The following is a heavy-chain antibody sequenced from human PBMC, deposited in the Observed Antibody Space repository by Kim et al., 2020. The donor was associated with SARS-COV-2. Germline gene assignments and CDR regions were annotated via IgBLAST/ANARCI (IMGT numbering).Heavy chain of an antibody. D-gene: IGHD3-10*01. V-gene: IGHV3-48*03. CDR2: ITNTGGLI. J-gene: IGHJ4*02. Sequence: GGSLRLSCAASGFTFSIYEMNWVRQTPGKGLEWVSYITNTGGLIYYADSVKGRFTISRDNAMNAVYLQMHGLRVEDTAVYYCVGGGGGWAGQIWGQVALVTVSS. CDR1: GFTFSIYE. CDR3: VGGGGGWAGQI.